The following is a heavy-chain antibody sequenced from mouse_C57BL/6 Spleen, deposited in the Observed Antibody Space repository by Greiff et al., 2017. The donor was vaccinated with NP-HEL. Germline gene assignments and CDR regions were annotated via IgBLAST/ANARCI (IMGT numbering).Heavy chain of an antibody. D-gene: IGHD4-1*01. CDR3: TRENWAVGFAY. Sequence: QVQLQQSGAELVRPGASVTLSCKASGYTFTDYEMHWVKQTPVHGLEWIGAIDPETGGTAYNQKFKGKAILTADKSSSTAYMELRSLTSEDSAVYYCTRENWAVGFAYWGQGTLVTVSA. CDR1: GYTFTDYE. J-gene: IGHJ3*01. CDR2: IDPETGGT. V-gene: IGHV1-15*01.